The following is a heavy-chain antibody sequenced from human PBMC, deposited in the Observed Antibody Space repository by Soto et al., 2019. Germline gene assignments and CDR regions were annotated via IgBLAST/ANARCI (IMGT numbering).Heavy chain of an antibody. CDR1: GGTFSSYA. Sequence: ASVKVSCKASGGTFSSYAISWVRQAPGQGLEWMGGIIPIFGTANYAQKFQGRVTTTADESTSTAYMELSSLRSEDTAVYYCARDSLEWLVQGPFLDYYYGMDVWGQGTTVTVSS. CDR3: ARDSLEWLVQGPFLDYYYGMDV. V-gene: IGHV1-69*13. J-gene: IGHJ6*02. CDR2: IIPIFGTA. D-gene: IGHD6-19*01.